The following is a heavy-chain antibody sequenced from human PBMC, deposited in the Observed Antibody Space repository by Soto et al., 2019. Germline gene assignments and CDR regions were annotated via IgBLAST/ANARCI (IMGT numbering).Heavy chain of an antibody. D-gene: IGHD5-18*01. CDR1: GGTFYTYT. Sequence: QVQLVQSGAEVRKPGSSVQVSCKASGGTFYTYTFSWVRQAPRQGLEWMGSITPIYPTTNYAEKFQGRLTVTADGSTNTAYMELNSLTSADTAVYYCARIPRYSFPTSDDLDSWGQGTLVTVSS. CDR3: ARIPRYSFPTSDDLDS. V-gene: IGHV1-69*15. J-gene: IGHJ4*02. CDR2: ITPIYPTT.